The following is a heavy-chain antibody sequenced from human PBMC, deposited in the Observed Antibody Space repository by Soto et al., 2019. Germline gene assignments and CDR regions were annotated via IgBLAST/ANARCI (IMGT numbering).Heavy chain of an antibody. CDR2: IWYDGSNK. V-gene: IGHV3-33*06. CDR3: VKGEYYYDGSAYYPFDY. J-gene: IGHJ4*02. Sequence: PGGSLRLSCAASGFTFSSYGMHWVRQAPGKGLEWVAVIWYDGSNKYYADSVKGRFTISRDNSKNTLYLQMNSLRAEDTAVYYYVKGEYYYDGSAYYPFDYWGQGRMVTVSS. CDR1: GFTFSSYG. D-gene: IGHD3-22*01.